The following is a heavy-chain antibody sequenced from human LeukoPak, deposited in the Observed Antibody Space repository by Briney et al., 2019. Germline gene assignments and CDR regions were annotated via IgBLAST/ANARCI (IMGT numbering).Heavy chain of an antibody. V-gene: IGHV4-30-4*08. J-gene: IGHJ6*02. D-gene: IGHD3-10*01. CDR3: ARDSMVRGGNYGMDV. Sequence: SQTLSLTCTVSGGSISSGDYYWSWIRQPPGKGLEWIGYIYYSGSTYYNPSLKSRVTISVDTSKNQFTLKLSSVTAADTAVYYCARDSMVRGGNYGMDVWGQGTTVTVSS. CDR1: GGSISSGDYY. CDR2: IYYSGST.